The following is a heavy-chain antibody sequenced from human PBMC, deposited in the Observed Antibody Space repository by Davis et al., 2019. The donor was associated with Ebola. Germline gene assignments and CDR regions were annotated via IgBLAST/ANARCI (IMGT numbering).Heavy chain of an antibody. J-gene: IGHJ6*02. V-gene: IGHV3-7*03. D-gene: IGHD4-17*01. Sequence: GESLKISCAASGFTFSSYWMSWVRQAPGKGLEWVANIKQDGSEEYYVDSVKGRFTISRDNAKNSLYLQMNSLRAEDTGVYYCAREYGDYYYYYGMDVWGQGTTVTVSS. CDR1: GFTFSSYW. CDR2: IKQDGSEE. CDR3: AREYGDYYYYYGMDV.